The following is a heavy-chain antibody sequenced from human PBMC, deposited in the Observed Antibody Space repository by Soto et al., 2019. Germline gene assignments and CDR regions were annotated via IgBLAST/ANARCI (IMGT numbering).Heavy chain of an antibody. J-gene: IGHJ4*02. CDR3: ARGRRPWIQLWLLDY. CDR2: IIPIFGTA. V-gene: IGHV1-69*13. CDR1: GVTFSSYA. Sequence: SVKVSCKASGVTFSSYAISWVRQAPGQGLEWMGGIIPIFGTANYAQKFQGRVTITADESTSTAYMELSSLRSEDTAVYYCARGRRPWIQLWLLDYWGQGTLVTVSS. D-gene: IGHD5-18*01.